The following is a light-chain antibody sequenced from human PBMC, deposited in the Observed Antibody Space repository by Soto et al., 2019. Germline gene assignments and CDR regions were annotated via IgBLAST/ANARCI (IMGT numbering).Light chain of an antibody. V-gene: IGKV1-27*01. CDR3: QKYNSAPWT. CDR2: AAS. Sequence: DIQMTQSPSSLSASVGDRVTITCRASHDIHNYSAWYQQRPGKVPRRLMYAASTLQAGVPSRFSGSGSGTAFTLTISGLQPGDVATYYCQKYNSAPWTFGQGTKVEIK. CDR1: HDIHNY. J-gene: IGKJ1*01.